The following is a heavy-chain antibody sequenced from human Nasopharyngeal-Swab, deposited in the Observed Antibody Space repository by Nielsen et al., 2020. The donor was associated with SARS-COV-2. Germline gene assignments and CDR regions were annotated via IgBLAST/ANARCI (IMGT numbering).Heavy chain of an antibody. V-gene: IGHV3-73*01. CDR3: ARDTFYYDTSGYYHVQYQYGMDV. Sequence: GESLKISCAASGFIFSASAIHWVRPASGKGLDWVGRIGDKDHNYATTYGASVQGRFTISRDDSKNTAFLQMDSLRAEDTAVYYCARDTFYYDTSGYYHVQYQYGMDVWGQGTTVTVSS. CDR1: GFIFSASA. CDR2: IGDKDHNYAT. J-gene: IGHJ6*02. D-gene: IGHD3-22*01.